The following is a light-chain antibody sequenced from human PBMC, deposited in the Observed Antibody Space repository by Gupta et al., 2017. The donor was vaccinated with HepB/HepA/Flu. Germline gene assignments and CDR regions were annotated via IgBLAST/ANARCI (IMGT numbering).Light chain of an antibody. V-gene: IGLV3-21*02. CDR2: DDS. CDR1: NIGRKS. CDR3: QVWDSSSDHPGV. Sequence: SYVLTQPPSVSVATGQTARTTCGGNNIGRKSVHWYQQKPGQAPVLVVYDDSDRPSGKPERFSGSNSGNTATLTISRVEAGDEADYYCQVWDSSSDHPGVFGGGTKLTVL. J-gene: IGLJ2*01.